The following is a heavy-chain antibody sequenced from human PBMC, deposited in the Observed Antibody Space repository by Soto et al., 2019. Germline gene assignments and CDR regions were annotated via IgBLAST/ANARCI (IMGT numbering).Heavy chain of an antibody. D-gene: IGHD6-19*01. CDR1: GFAFRSYW. J-gene: IGHJ4*02. CDR3: ARVRLSGWDAFDY. Sequence: GGSLRPSCAVSSGFAFRSYWMAWVRQAPGQGLEWVANIKFDVSEKYYVESVKARFTISRDNAQNSLYLQMNSLRGDDTALYYCARVRLSGWDAFDYWGQGTLVTVSS. V-gene: IGHV3-7*05. CDR2: IKFDVSEK.